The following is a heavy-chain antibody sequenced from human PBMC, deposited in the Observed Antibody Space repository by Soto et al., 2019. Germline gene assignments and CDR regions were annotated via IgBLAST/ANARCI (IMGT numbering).Heavy chain of an antibody. CDR1: GYTFTSYD. CDR3: AKRPLELRNFDS. J-gene: IGHJ4*02. D-gene: IGHD1-7*01. V-gene: IGHV1-8*01. CDR2: MNPNSGNT. Sequence: ASVKVSCKASGYTFTSYDINWVRQATGQGLEWMGWMNPNSGNTGYAQKFQGRVTMTRNTSISTAYMELSSLRSEDTAVYYCAKRPLELRNFDSWGRGTLVTVSS.